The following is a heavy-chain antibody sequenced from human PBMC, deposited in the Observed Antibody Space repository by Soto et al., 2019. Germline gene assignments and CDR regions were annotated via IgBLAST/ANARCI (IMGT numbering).Heavy chain of an antibody. Sequence: EVQLVESGGGLVQPGGSLRLSCAASGFTVSSNNMNWVRQAPGKGLAWVAIIYSGGTTYHADSVKDRFTISRDNSKHTLYLQMYSLRAEDTAVYYCAREPRTPASGTVDYWGQGTLVTVSP. CDR3: AREPRTPASGTVDY. CDR2: IYSGGTT. D-gene: IGHD6-13*01. V-gene: IGHV3-66*01. CDR1: GFTVSSNN. J-gene: IGHJ4*02.